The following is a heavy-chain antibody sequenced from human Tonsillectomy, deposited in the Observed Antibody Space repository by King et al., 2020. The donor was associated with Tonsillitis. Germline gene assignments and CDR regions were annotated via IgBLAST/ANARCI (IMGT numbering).Heavy chain of an antibody. CDR3: ESGAGSQLSTFGGDDFGS. J-gene: IGHJ4*02. Sequence: YMHWVRQSPGQVLEWMGWINPNSGGTNYAQKFQGRVTMTRDTSISTAYMERSRLSSDDTAAYYCESGAGSQLSTFGGDDFGSWGQGTLVTVSS. D-gene: IGHD3-16*01. CDR1: Y. V-gene: IGHV1-2*02. CDR2: INPNSGGT.